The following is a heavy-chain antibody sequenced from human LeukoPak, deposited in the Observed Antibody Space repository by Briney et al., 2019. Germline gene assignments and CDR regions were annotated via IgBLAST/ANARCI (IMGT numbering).Heavy chain of an antibody. Sequence: SETLSLTCNVSGASISSYYWSWIRQPPGEGLEWIGYFYHSGGTNCNPSLKSRATISIDTSKNEVSLKLRSVTAADTAVYYCARGASSSWYSLWKFWGQGTLVTVSS. V-gene: IGHV4-59*01. CDR2: FYHSGGT. CDR3: ARGASSSWYSLWKF. J-gene: IGHJ4*02. D-gene: IGHD6-13*01. CDR1: GASISSYY.